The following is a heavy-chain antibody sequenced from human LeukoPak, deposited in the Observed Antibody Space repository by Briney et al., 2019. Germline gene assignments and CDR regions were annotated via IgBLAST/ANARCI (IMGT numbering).Heavy chain of an antibody. Sequence: ASVKVSCKASGYTFTAYYIHWVRQAPGQGLEWMGWINPNSGGTNYAQKFQGRVTMTRDTSISTAYVELNRLRSDDTAVYYCARVRRGSGSYYNDYWGQGTLVTVSS. CDR2: INPNSGGT. CDR1: GYTFTAYY. D-gene: IGHD3-10*01. V-gene: IGHV1-2*02. CDR3: ARVRRGSGSYYNDY. J-gene: IGHJ4*02.